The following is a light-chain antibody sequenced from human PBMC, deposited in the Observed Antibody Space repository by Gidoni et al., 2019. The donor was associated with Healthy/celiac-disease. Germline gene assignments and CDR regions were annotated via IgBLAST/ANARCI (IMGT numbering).Light chain of an antibody. V-gene: IGKV3-11*01. CDR1: QSVSSH. J-gene: IGKJ4*01. Sequence: EMVWARSPATLSLSPGERATLSCRASQSVSSHLAWYQQKPGQAPSLLIYDASNRATGIPARFSGRRSVTDFTLTISSPDPADFAVYSCQQRSTWPPLTFGGGTKVEIK. CDR2: DAS. CDR3: QQRSTWPPLT.